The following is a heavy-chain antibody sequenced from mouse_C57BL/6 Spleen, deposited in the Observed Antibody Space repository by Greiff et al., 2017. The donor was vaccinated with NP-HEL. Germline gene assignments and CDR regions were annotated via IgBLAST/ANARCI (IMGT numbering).Heavy chain of an antibody. Sequence: VQLQQSGAELVKPGASVKLSCTASGFNIKDYYMHWVKQRTEQGLEWIGRIDPEDGDTKYAPKFQGKATITADTSSNTAYLQLSSLTSEDTAVYYCGSERDYGAGFAYWGQGTLVTVAA. D-gene: IGHD2-4*01. CDR3: GSERDYGAGFAY. J-gene: IGHJ3*01. CDR2: IDPEDGDT. V-gene: IGHV14-2*01. CDR1: GFNIKDYY.